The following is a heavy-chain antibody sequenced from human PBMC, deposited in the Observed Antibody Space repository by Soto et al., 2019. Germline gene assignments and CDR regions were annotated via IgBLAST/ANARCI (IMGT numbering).Heavy chain of an antibody. CDR3: ASEWFKYNWNYSAYGTNNWFDP. D-gene: IGHD1-7*01. CDR1: GFTFSSYG. CDR2: IWYDGSNK. J-gene: IGHJ5*02. Sequence: GGSLRLSCAASGFTFSSYGMHWVRQAPGKGLEWVAVIWYDGSNKYYADSVKGRFTISRDNSKNTLYLQMNSLRAEDTAVYYCASEWFKYNWNYSAYGTNNWFDPWGQGTLVTVSS. V-gene: IGHV3-33*01.